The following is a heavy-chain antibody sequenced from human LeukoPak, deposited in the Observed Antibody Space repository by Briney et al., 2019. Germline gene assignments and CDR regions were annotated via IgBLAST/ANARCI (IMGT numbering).Heavy chain of an antibody. V-gene: IGHV3-15*01. J-gene: IGHJ4*02. CDR1: GFTFSKAR. CDR3: STYRWQYDSSGYDY. CDR2: IKSNADGGTT. D-gene: IGHD3-22*01. Sequence: GGALRLSCAASGFTFSKARVSWVRQATGKGLEWLCRIKSNADGGTTDYAAPVQGRITISRGDSQNTLYLQLDSLKAEDIAVYYCSTYRWQYDSSGYDYWGQGTLVAVSS.